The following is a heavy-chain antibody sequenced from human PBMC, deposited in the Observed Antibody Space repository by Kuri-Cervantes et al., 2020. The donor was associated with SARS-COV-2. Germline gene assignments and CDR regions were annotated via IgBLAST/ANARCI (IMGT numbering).Heavy chain of an antibody. D-gene: IGHD2-2*01. V-gene: IGHV3-48*02. CDR2: ISSSSSNI. CDR3: ARGYCSSTSCPPYYYYGMDV. J-gene: IGHJ6*02. Sequence: GESLKISCAASGFTFSSYSMNWVRQAPGKGLEWVSYISSSSSNIYYADSVKGRFTISRDNAKNSLYLQMNSLRDEDTAVYYCARGYCSSTSCPPYYYYGMDVWGQGTTVTVSS. CDR1: GFTFSSYS.